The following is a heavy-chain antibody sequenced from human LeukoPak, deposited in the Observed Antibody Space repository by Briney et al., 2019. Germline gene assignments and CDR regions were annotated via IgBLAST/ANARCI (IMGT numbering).Heavy chain of an antibody. D-gene: IGHD1-26*01. CDR1: GGSISSSSYY. V-gene: IGHV4-39*07. CDR2: IYYSGST. Sequence: PSETLSLTCTVSGGSISSSSYYWGWIRQPPGKGLEWIGSIYYSGSTYYNPSLKSRVTMSLDTSKNQFSLKLSSVTAADTAVYYCARRRDAGATASFDYWGQGTLVTVSS. J-gene: IGHJ4*02. CDR3: ARRRDAGATASFDY.